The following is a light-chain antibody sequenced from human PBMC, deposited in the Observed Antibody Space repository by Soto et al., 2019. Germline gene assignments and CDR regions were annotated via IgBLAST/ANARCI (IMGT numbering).Light chain of an antibody. Sequence: QSVLTQPPSASGSPGQSVTISCSGSSSDVGAYNSVSWYQQHPGKAPKLIISEVSKRPSGVPTRFSGSKSGNTASLTVSGLQDEDEADYYCSSLAAGGSNLLFGGGTKVTVL. J-gene: IGLJ2*01. V-gene: IGLV2-8*01. CDR1: SSDVGAYNS. CDR2: EVS. CDR3: SSLAAGGSNLL.